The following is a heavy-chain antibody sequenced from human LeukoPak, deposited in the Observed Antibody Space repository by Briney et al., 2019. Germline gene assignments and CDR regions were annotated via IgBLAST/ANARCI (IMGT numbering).Heavy chain of an antibody. V-gene: IGHV4-61*08. CDR1: GGSISSGGYY. CDR3: ARLEVADAFDI. CDR2: IYHSGST. J-gene: IGHJ3*02. D-gene: IGHD5-24*01. Sequence: PSETLSLTCTVSGGSISSGGYYWSWIRQPPGKGLEWIGYIYHSGSTYYNPSLKSRVTISVDTSKNQFSLKLSSVTAADTAVYYCARLEVADAFDIWGQGTMVTVSS.